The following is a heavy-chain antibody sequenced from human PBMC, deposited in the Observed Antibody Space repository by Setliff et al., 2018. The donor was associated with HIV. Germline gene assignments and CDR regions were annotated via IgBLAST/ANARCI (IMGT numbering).Heavy chain of an antibody. CDR3: ARDSIAVAARAFDI. CDR2: TYYRSKWY. CDR1: GDSVSSNSAA. Sequence: SQTLSLTCAISGDSVSSNSAAWNWIRQSPSRGLEWLGRTYYRSKWYSRITINPDTSKNQFSLQLNSVTPEDTAVYYCARDSIAVAARAFDIWGQGTMVTVS. V-gene: IGHV6-1*01. D-gene: IGHD6-19*01. J-gene: IGHJ3*02.